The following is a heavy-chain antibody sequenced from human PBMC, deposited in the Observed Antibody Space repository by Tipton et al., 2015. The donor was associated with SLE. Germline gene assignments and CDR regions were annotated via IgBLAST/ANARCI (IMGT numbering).Heavy chain of an antibody. CDR3: ARHWDFNYYGSGSYYSPLQFDP. Sequence: TLSLTCAVYGGSISSSSYYWGWIRQPPGKGLEWIGSIYYSGSTYYNPSLKSRVTISVDTSKNQFSLKLSSVTAADTAVYYCARHWDFNYYGSGSYYSPLQFDPWGQGTLVTVSS. CDR2: IYYSGST. V-gene: IGHV4-39*01. CDR1: GGSISSSSYY. J-gene: IGHJ5*02. D-gene: IGHD3-10*01.